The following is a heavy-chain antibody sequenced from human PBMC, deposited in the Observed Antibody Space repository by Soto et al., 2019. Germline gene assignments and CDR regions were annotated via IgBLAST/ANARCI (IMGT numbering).Heavy chain of an antibody. CDR3: ARMFHCSGGTCPFDY. V-gene: IGHV2-70*04. J-gene: IGHJ4*02. CDR1: GFSLSTSGMR. D-gene: IGHD2-15*01. Sequence: SGPTLVNPTQTLTLTCTFSGFSLSTSGMRVSWIRQPPGKALEWLARIDWDDDKFYNTSLKTRLTISKDSSKNQVVLTMTNMDPVDAATYYCARMFHCSGGTCPFDYWGQGALVTVSS. CDR2: IDWDDDK.